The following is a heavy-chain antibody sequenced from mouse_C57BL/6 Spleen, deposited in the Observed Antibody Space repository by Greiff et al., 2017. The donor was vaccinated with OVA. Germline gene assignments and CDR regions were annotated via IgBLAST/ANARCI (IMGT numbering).Heavy chain of an antibody. CDR2: IYPRSGNT. D-gene: IGHD1-1*01. CDR3: ARPPYGSSSYYAMDY. Sequence: QVQLQQSGAELARPGASVKLSCKASGYTFTSYGISWVKQRTGQGLEWIGEIYPRSGNTYYNEKFKGKATLTADKSSSTAYMELRSLTSEDSAVYFCARPPYGSSSYYAMDYWGQGTSVTVSS. CDR1: GYTFTSYG. J-gene: IGHJ4*01. V-gene: IGHV1-81*01.